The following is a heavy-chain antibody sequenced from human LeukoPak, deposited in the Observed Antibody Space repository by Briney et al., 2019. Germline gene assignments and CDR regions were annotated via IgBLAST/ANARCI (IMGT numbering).Heavy chain of an antibody. CDR1: GFTFDDYA. Sequence: QPGRSLRLSCAASGFTFDDYAMHWVRPAPGKGLEWVSGISWNSGSIGYADSVKGRFTISRDNAKNSLYLQMNSLRAEDTAVYYCAKVGIDYSNPSLYFDYWGQGTLVTVSS. V-gene: IGHV3-9*01. CDR3: AKVGIDYSNPSLYFDY. CDR2: ISWNSGSI. D-gene: IGHD4-11*01. J-gene: IGHJ4*02.